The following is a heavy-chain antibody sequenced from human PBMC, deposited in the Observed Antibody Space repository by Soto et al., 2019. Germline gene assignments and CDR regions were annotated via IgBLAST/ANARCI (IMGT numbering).Heavy chain of an antibody. CDR3: ARKYYYGAGTLDY. Sequence: GESLKISCQGSGYSFATYWIGWVRQMPGKGLEWLGIIFPGDSDTRYRPSFQGQVTISVDKSSSTAYLQWSSLKASDSAMYYCARKYYYGAGTLDYWGQGTLVTV. V-gene: IGHV5-51*01. CDR1: GYSFATYW. CDR2: IFPGDSDT. D-gene: IGHD3-10*01. J-gene: IGHJ4*02.